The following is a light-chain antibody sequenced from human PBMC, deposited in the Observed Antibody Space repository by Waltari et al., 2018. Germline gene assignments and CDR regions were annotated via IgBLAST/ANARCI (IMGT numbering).Light chain of an antibody. CDR1: QSVLSSSNNKNY. Sequence: DIVMTQSPDSLAVSLGERATINCESSQSVLSSSNNKNYLAWYQQKPGQPPKLLIYWASTRDSGVPDRFSGSGSGTDFTLSISSLQAEDVAFYYCQQYYTTPWTFGQGTKVEIK. J-gene: IGKJ1*01. CDR2: WAS. CDR3: QQYYTTPWT. V-gene: IGKV4-1*01.